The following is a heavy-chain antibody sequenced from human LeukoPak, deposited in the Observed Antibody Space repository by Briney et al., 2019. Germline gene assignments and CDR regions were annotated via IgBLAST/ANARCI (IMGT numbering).Heavy chain of an antibody. CDR3: ARDNDFDY. Sequence: ASVRVSCKASGYTFSIYGFSWVRQAPGQGLEWMGITYPGGGSTNYAQKFQGRLTMTRDMSTSTVYMELSSLRSEDTAFYYCARDNDFDYWGQGTLVTVSS. J-gene: IGHJ4*02. CDR2: TYPGGGST. CDR1: GYTFSIYG. D-gene: IGHD2-8*01. V-gene: IGHV1-46*01.